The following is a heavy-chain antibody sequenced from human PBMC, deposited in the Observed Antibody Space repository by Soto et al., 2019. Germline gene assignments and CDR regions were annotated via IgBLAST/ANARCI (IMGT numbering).Heavy chain of an antibody. V-gene: IGHV3-30-3*01. CDR1: GFTFSSYA. J-gene: IGHJ6*02. D-gene: IGHD2-15*01. CDR3: ARGGCSGGSCYSWYYYYGMDV. CDR2: ISYDGSNK. Sequence: GGSLRLSCAASGFTFSSYAMHWVRQAPGKGLEWVAVISYDGSNKYYADSVKGRFTISRDNSKNTLYLQMNSLRAEDTAVYYCARGGCSGGSCYSWYYYYGMDVWGQGTTVTVSS.